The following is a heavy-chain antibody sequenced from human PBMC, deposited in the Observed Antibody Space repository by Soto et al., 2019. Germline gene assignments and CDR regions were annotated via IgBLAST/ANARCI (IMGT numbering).Heavy chain of an antibody. CDR1: GFTFSSYG. CDR3: AKDQSPPYCSSTSCQPRGYYGMDV. V-gene: IGHV3-30*18. D-gene: IGHD2-2*01. Sequence: GGSLRLSCAASGFTFSSYGMDWVRQAPGKGLEWVAVISYDGSNKYYADSVKGRFTISRDNSKNTLYLQMNSLRAEDTAVYYCAKDQSPPYCSSTSCQPRGYYGMDVWGQGTTVTVSS. CDR2: ISYDGSNK. J-gene: IGHJ6*02.